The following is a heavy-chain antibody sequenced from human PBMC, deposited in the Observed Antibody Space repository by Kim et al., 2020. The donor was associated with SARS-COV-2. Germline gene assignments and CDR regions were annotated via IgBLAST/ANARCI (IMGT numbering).Heavy chain of an antibody. CDR2: ISDSGGGT. V-gene: IGHV3-23*01. D-gene: IGHD3-22*01. CDR1: GFTFSSHS. J-gene: IGHJ6*03. Sequence: GGSLRLSCAASGFTFSSHSMSWVRQAPGKGLEWVSAISDSGGGTYYADSVKGRFTISRDNSKNTLYLQMNSLRAEDTAVYYCARSFSYYYDSRPHLYYYYYMSASGEGTTVTVSS. CDR3: ARSFSYYYDSRPHLYYYYYMSA.